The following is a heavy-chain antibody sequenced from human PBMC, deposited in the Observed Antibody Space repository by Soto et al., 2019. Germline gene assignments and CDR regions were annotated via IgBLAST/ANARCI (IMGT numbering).Heavy chain of an antibody. CDR1: GFTFSDFG. D-gene: IGHD6-19*01. Sequence: PGGSLRLSCVVSGFTFSDFGMHWVRQSPGEGLAWVASISKDGLDRYYSESVKGRFTISRDDSKNTVFLQMNGLKVEDTAAYFCASPREGQWLVLDHWGQRTLVTVSS. V-gene: IGHV3-30*19. CDR2: ISKDGLDR. J-gene: IGHJ4*02. CDR3: ASPREGQWLVLDH.